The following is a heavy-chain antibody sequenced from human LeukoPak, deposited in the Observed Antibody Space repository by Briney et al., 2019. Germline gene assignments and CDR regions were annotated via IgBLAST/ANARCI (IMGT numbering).Heavy chain of an antibody. Sequence: SETLSLTCAVSGYSISSGYYWGWIRQPPGKGPEWIGTIYHSGSTYYNPSLKRRVTISVDTSKNQFSLKLTSVTAADTAVYYCARVRGYCSSTICYRYYFDYWGQGTLVTVSS. CDR2: IYHSGST. CDR1: GYSISSGYY. D-gene: IGHD2-2*01. CDR3: ARVRGYCSSTICYRYYFDY. V-gene: IGHV4-38-2*01. J-gene: IGHJ4*02.